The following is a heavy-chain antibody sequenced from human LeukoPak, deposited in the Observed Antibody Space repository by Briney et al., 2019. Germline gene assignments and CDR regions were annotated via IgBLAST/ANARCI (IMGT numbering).Heavy chain of an antibody. CDR3: ASPVGATTVRAFDI. CDR1: GFTFSNAW. CDR2: TRNEANIYTT. D-gene: IGHD1-26*01. J-gene: IGHJ3*02. V-gene: IGHV3-72*01. Sequence: GGSLRLSCAASGFTFSNAWISWVRQAPGKGLEWVGRTRNEANIYTTKYAASVKGRFTISRDDSKNSLYLQMNSLKTEDTAVYYCASPVGATTVRAFDIWGQGTMVTVSS.